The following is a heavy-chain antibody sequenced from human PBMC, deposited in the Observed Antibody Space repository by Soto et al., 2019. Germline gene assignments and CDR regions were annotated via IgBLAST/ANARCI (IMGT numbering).Heavy chain of an antibody. J-gene: IGHJ4*02. CDR3: ASSQGIDLDYYFDY. D-gene: IGHD2-15*01. Sequence: PSETLSLTCTVSGGSISSYYWSWIRQPPGKGLEWIGYIYYSGSTNYNPSLKSRVTISVDTSKNQFSLKLSSVTAADTAVYYCASSQGIDLDYYFDYWGQGTLVTVSS. CDR2: IYYSGST. CDR1: GGSISSYY. V-gene: IGHV4-59*01.